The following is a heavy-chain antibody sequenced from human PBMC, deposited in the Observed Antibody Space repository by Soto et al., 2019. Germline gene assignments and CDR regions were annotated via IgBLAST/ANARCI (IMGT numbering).Heavy chain of an antibody. CDR1: CGSFRGYY. Sequence: QVQLQQWGAGLLKPSETLSLTCAGCCGSFRGYYWSWIRQPPGKGLEWIGEIHHSGSTHYNPSLKRRVTRSADTSKNQFSRKLSSVTAADTAVYYCAISGIEVAGHRYFQHWGQGTLVTVSS. D-gene: IGHD6-19*01. V-gene: IGHV4-34*01. CDR2: IHHSGST. CDR3: AISGIEVAGHRYFQH. J-gene: IGHJ1*01.